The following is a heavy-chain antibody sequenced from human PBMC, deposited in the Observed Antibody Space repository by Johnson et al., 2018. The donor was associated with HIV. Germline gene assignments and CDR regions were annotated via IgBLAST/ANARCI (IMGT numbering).Heavy chain of an antibody. J-gene: IGHJ3*02. CDR1: GFSFSSYA. V-gene: IGHV3-30*04. CDR3: ARGPRGPSSGSRIPDAFDI. D-gene: IGHD3-10*01. CDR2: ISFDGSEK. Sequence: QVQLVESGGGVVQPGRSLRLSCAASGFSFSSYAMHWVRQAPGKGLEWVALISFDGSEKYYSDSVKGRFTISRDNSKNTLYLQMNSLRAEDTAVYYCARGPRGPSSGSRIPDAFDIWGQGTMVTVSS.